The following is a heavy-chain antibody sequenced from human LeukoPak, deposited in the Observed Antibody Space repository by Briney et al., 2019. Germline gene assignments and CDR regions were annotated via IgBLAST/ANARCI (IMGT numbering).Heavy chain of an antibody. CDR3: ASLYYYGSGSYMVDP. D-gene: IGHD3-10*01. Sequence: GASVKVSCKASGYTFTSYGISWVRQAPGQGLEWMGWISAYNGNTNYAQKLQGRVTMTTDTSTSTAYMELRSLRSDDTAVYYCASLYYYGSGSYMVDPWGQGTLVTVSP. CDR1: GYTFTSYG. J-gene: IGHJ5*02. CDR2: ISAYNGNT. V-gene: IGHV1-18*01.